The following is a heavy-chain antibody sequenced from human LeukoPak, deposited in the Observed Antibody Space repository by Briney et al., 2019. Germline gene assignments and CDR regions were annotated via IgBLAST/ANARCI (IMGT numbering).Heavy chain of an antibody. CDR1: GGSISSYY. CDR3: ARDRPYDRLDY. V-gene: IGHV4-59*01. D-gene: IGHD5-12*01. Sequence: SETLSLTCTVSGGSISSYYWSWTRQPPGKGLEWIGYIYYSGSTNYNPSLKSRVTISVDTSKNQFSLKLSSVTAADTAVYYCARDRPYDRLDYWGQGTLVTVSS. J-gene: IGHJ4*02. CDR2: IYYSGST.